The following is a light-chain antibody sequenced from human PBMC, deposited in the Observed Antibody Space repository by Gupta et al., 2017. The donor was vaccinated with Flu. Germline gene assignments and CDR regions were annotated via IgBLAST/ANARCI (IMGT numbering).Light chain of an antibody. J-gene: IGKJ5*01. V-gene: IGKV4-1*01. CDR2: WAS. CDR3: QQEDSTPVT. CDR1: QSVLYSSNNKNY. Sequence: DIVMTQSPDSLAVSLGERATTNCKSSQSVLYSSNNKNYLAWYQQKPGQPPKLLIYWASTRESGVPDRFSGSGSGTDFTLTISSLQAEDVAVYYCQQEDSTPVTFGQGTQVEIK.